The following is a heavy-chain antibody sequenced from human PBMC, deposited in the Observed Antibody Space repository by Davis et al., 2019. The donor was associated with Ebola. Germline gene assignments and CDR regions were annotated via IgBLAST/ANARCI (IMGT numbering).Heavy chain of an antibody. J-gene: IGHJ4*02. Sequence: ASVKVSCKASGYTFTSYDINWVRQATGQGLEWMGWMNPNSGNTGYAQKFQGRVTMTRNTSISTAYMELRSLRSDDTAVYYCAREHSGSYQKTTPLDYWGQGTLVTVSS. V-gene: IGHV1-8*01. CDR1: GYTFTSYD. CDR3: AREHSGSYQKTTPLDY. CDR2: MNPNSGNT. D-gene: IGHD1-26*01.